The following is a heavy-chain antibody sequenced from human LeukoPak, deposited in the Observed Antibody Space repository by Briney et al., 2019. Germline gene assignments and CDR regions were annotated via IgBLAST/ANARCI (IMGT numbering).Heavy chain of an antibody. J-gene: IGHJ4*02. CDR3: ARHPRRDGYWSY. CDR1: GGSISSSSYY. D-gene: IGHD5-24*01. Sequence: PSETLSLTCTVSGGSISSSSYYWGWIRQPPGKGLEWIGSIYYSGSTYYNPSLKSRVTISVDTSKNQFSLKLSSVTAADTAVYYCARHPRRDGYWSYWGQGTLVTVSS. V-gene: IGHV4-39*01. CDR2: IYYSGST.